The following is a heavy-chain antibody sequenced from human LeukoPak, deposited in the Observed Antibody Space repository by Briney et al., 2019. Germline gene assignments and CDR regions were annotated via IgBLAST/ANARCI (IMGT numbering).Heavy chain of an antibody. CDR2: IYSGGST. D-gene: IGHD3-22*01. J-gene: IGHJ6*02. Sequence: GGSLRLSCAASGFTVSSNYMSWVRQAPGKGLEWVSVIYSGGSTYYADSVKGRFTISRDNSKSTLYLQMNSLRAEDTAVYYCAREDSSGLFYYYGMDVWGQGTTVTVSS. V-gene: IGHV3-66*01. CDR3: AREDSSGLFYYYGMDV. CDR1: GFTVSSNY.